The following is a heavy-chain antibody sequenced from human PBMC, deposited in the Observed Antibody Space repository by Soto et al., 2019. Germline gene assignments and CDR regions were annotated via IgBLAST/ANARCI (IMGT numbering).Heavy chain of an antibody. CDR1: GFTFSSYG. J-gene: IGHJ4*02. D-gene: IGHD3-22*01. CDR3: AKEWVYDTSGWSFDY. Sequence: PGGSLRLSCAASGFTFSSYGMHWVRQAPGKGLEWVAVISDDGSNKYYAESLKGRFTISRDNSKNTLYLQMNSLRADDMAVYYCAKEWVYDTSGWSFDYWGQGTLVTVS. CDR2: ISDDGSNK. V-gene: IGHV3-30*18.